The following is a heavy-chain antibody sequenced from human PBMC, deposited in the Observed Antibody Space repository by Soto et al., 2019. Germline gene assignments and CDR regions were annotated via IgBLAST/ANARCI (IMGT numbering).Heavy chain of an antibody. Sequence: GESLKISCKGSGYSFTSYWIGWVRQMPGKVLEWMGIIYPGDSDTRYSPSFQGQVTISADKSISTAYLQWSSLKASDTATYYCARSAARFSSGPYYYYYGMDVWGQGXTVTVYS. D-gene: IGHD6-6*01. V-gene: IGHV5-51*01. CDR1: GYSFTSYW. J-gene: IGHJ6*02. CDR2: IYPGDSDT. CDR3: ARSAARFSSGPYYYYYGMDV.